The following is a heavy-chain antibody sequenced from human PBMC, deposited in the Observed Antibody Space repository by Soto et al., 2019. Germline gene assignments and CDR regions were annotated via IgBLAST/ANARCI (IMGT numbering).Heavy chain of an antibody. CDR1: GLSFSGSD. D-gene: IGHD5-12*01. J-gene: IGHJ4*02. CDR2: IRSKGNSYAT. V-gene: IGHV3-73*02. Sequence: EVQLVESGGGLVQPGGSLKLSCAASGLSFSGSDMHWGRQASGKGLEWVGRIRSKGNSYATAYAASVKGRFTISRDDSKNTAYLQMNSLKTEDTAVYYCTRQGPRDGYNWGFDYWGQGTLVTVSS. CDR3: TRQGPRDGYNWGFDY.